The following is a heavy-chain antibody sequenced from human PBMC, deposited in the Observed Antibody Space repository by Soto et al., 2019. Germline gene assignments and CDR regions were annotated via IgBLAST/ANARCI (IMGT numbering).Heavy chain of an antibody. CDR3: AKDRGRDGYNQYYFDY. J-gene: IGHJ4*02. V-gene: IGHV3-23*01. Sequence: GGSLRLSCAASGFTFSSYAMSWVRQAPGKGLEWVSAISGSGGSTYYADSVKGRFTISRDNSKNTLYLQMNSLRAEDTAVYYCAKDRGRDGYNQYYFDYWGQGTLVTVSS. CDR2: ISGSGGST. D-gene: IGHD5-12*01. CDR1: GFTFSSYA.